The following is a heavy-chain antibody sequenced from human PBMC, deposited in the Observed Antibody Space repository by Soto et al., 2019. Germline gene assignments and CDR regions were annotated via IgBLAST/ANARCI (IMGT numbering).Heavy chain of an antibody. V-gene: IGHV3-30*18. D-gene: IGHD2-2*01. J-gene: IGHJ5*02. CDR1: GFTFSSYG. Sequence: GALRLSCAASGFTFSSYGMHWVRQAPGKGLEWVAVISYDGSNKYYADSVKGRFTISRDNSKNTLYLQMNSLRAEDTAVYYCAKEADIVVVPAATAWFDPWGQGTLVTVSS. CDR3: AKEADIVVVPAATAWFDP. CDR2: ISYDGSNK.